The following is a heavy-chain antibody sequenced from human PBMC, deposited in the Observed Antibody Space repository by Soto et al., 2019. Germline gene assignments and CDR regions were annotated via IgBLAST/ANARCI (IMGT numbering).Heavy chain of an antibody. V-gene: IGHV3-74*01. CDR3: XRLSGDHSAFFSYGMDA. D-gene: IGHD2-21*01. Sequence: PGGSLRLSCAASGFTFDTYWMSWVRQAPGQGPEWLSGINSDGTISSYADSVKGRFTISRDNARNTLSLQMNSLRADDTAVYYCXRLSGDHSAFFSYGMDAWGQGTTVTVSS. CDR2: INSDGTIS. J-gene: IGHJ6*02. CDR1: GFTFDTYW.